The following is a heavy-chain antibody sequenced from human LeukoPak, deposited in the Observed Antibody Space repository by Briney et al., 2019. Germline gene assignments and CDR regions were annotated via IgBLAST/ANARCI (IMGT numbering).Heavy chain of an antibody. D-gene: IGHD3-22*01. J-gene: IGHJ4*02. CDR1: GFSFSNYW. V-gene: IGHV3-7*01. Sequence: GGSLRLSCEASGFSFSNYWMSWVRQAPGKGLEWVANIKQDGSEIYYVDSVRGRFTISRDNSKNTLYLQMSSLRTEDTAVYYCAKETDSSGPFDYWGQGTLVTVSS. CDR2: IKQDGSEI. CDR3: AKETDSSGPFDY.